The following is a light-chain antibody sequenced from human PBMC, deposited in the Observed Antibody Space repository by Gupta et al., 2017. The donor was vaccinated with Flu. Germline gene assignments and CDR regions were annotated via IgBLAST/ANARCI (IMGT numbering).Light chain of an antibody. Sequence: PSTLSASVRDRVTITCRASQSISPWLAWYQQKPGKAPKLLIYKASSLESGVPSRFSGSGSGTEFTLTISSLQPDDFATYYCQQYNSSLFTFGPGTKVDIK. J-gene: IGKJ3*01. CDR3: QQYNSSLFT. CDR2: KAS. CDR1: QSISPW. V-gene: IGKV1-5*03.